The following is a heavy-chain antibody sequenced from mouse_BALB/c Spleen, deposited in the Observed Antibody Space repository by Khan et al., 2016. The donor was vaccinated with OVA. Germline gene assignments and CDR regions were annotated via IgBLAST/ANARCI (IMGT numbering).Heavy chain of an antibody. CDR3: ARQICPGYFDV. V-gene: IGHV2-6-1*01. D-gene: IGHD6-1*01. CDR1: GFSLTSYG. J-gene: IGHJ1*01. CDR2: IWSDGKT. Sequence: QVQLKESGPGLVAPSQSLSITCTIAGFSLTSYGIHWVRQPPGKGLEWLVVIWSDGKTTYNSALKSRLNIIKDNSKSQVFLKMNSLQTDDTAIYYCARQICPGYFDVWGAGTTVTVSP.